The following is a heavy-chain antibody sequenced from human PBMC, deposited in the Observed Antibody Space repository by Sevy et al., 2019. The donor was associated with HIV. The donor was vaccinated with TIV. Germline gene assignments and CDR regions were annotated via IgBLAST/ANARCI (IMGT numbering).Heavy chain of an antibody. V-gene: IGHV3-7*03. D-gene: IGHD1-26*01. CDR2: IKQDGYET. Sequence: GGSLRLSCATFGFNFRNSWMAWVRQPPGKGLEFLADIKQDGYETYYVDSVKGRFTISRDNAKNSLHLQMNSLRAEDTAMHFCVRDKEEGACVLDYWGQGTPVTVSS. CDR3: VRDKEEGACVLDY. CDR1: GFNFRNSW. J-gene: IGHJ4*02.